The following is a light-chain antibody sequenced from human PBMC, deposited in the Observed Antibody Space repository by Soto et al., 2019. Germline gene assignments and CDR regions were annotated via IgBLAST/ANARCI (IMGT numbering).Light chain of an antibody. CDR2: AAS. CDR1: QSITNY. CDR3: QQSYSTPRT. J-gene: IGKJ1*01. Sequence: DIQMTQSPSSLSASVGDRVTIACRTSQSITNYLNWYQQKPGKAPKLLLYAASSLQSGVPSRFSGSGSGTDLTLTIRSLPPEDFATYYCQQSYSTPRTFGQGNKVEIK. V-gene: IGKV1-39*01.